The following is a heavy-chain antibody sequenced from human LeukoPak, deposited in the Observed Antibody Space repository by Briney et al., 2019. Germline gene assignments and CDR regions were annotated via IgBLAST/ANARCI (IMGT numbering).Heavy chain of an antibody. Sequence: SQTLSLTCTVSGGSISSGSYYWSWIRQPAGKGLEWIGRIYTSGSTNYNPSLKSRVTISVDTSKNQFSLKLSSVTAADTAVYYCARYQNYDILTGYPQLFDAFDIWGQGTMVTVSS. CDR1: GGSISSGSYY. J-gene: IGHJ3*02. CDR3: ARYQNYDILTGYPQLFDAFDI. D-gene: IGHD3-9*01. CDR2: IYTSGST. V-gene: IGHV4-61*02.